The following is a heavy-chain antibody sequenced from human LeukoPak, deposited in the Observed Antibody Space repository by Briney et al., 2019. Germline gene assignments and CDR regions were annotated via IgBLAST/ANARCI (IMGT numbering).Heavy chain of an antibody. D-gene: IGHD6-19*01. CDR2: INHSGST. CDR3: ARGGGGWYLDY. J-gene: IGHJ4*02. V-gene: IGHV4-39*07. CDR1: GGSISTSNYY. Sequence: PSETLSLTCTVSGGSISTSNYYWGWIRQPPGKGLEWIGEINHSGSTNYNPSLKSRVTISVDTSKNQFSLKLSSVTAADTAVYYCARGGGGWYLDYWGQGTLVTVSS.